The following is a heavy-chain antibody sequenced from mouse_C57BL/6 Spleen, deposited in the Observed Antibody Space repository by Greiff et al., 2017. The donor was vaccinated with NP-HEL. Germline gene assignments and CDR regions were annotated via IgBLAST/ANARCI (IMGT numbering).Heavy chain of an antibody. CDR1: GFTFSDYY. D-gene: IGHD4-1*01. J-gene: IGHJ2*01. Sequence: EVHLVESEGGLVQPGSSMKLSCTASGFTFSDYYMAWVRQVPEKGLEWVANINYDGSSTYYLDSLKSRFIISRDNAKNILYLQMSSLKSEDTATYYCARGAGTSGFDYWGQGTTLTVSS. CDR2: INYDGSST. V-gene: IGHV5-16*01. CDR3: ARGAGTSGFDY.